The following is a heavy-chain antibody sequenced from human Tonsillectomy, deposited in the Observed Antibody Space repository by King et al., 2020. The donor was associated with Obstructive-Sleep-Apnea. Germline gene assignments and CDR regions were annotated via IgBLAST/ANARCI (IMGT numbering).Heavy chain of an antibody. Sequence: VQLVESGGGLVQPGGSLRLSCAASGFTFSSYAMHWVRQAPGKGLEYVSAISSNGGSTYYANSVKGRFTISRDNSKNTLYLQMGSLRAEDMAVYYCASQVWGWDGDAFDIWGQGTMVTVSS. V-gene: IGHV3-64*01. CDR2: ISSNGGST. CDR1: GFTFSSYA. J-gene: IGHJ3*02. D-gene: IGHD1-26*01. CDR3: ASQVWGWDGDAFDI.